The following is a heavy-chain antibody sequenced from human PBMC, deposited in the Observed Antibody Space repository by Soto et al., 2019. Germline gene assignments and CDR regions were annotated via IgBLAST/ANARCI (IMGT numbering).Heavy chain of an antibody. J-gene: IGHJ6*02. V-gene: IGHV3-30*18. Sequence: QVQLVESGGGVVQPGRSLRLSCAASGFTFSSYGMHWVRQAPGKGLEWVAVISYDGSNKYYADSVKGRFTISRDNSKNSLYLQMTSLRAEDTAVYYCAKDLRGSGIPEGMDVWGQGTTVTVSS. CDR2: ISYDGSNK. CDR3: AKDLRGSGIPEGMDV. CDR1: GFTFSSYG. D-gene: IGHD3-10*01.